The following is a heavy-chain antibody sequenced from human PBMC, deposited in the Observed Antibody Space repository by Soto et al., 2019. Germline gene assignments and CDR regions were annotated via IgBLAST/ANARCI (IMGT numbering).Heavy chain of an antibody. J-gene: IGHJ4*02. V-gene: IGHV3-74*01. CDR2: INGDGSFT. CDR1: AFTFKNHW. CDR3: GRHTCPVDCYSLGY. D-gene: IGHD2-21*02. Sequence: GGSLRLSCAASAFTFKNHWMHWVRQVPGKGPVWVSRINGDGSFTSYADAVKGRFTISRDNAKNTLSLQMNSLRAEDTAVYYCGRHTCPVDCYSLGYWGLGTLVTVSS.